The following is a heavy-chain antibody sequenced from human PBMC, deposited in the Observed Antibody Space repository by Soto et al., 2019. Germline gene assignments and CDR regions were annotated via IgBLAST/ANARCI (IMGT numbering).Heavy chain of an antibody. CDR1: GYTFTTYD. V-gene: IGHV1-8*01. Sequence: QAQLVQSGAEVRKPGASVKVSCKASGYTFTTYDISWVRQAPGQGLEWLGWMDPNSGSTGYAQNFQGRITMTRNISRNTAHMELSSLQSEDTAVYYCARERKFDFWRKGLDVWGQGTTVTVSS. J-gene: IGHJ6*02. D-gene: IGHD3-3*01. CDR2: MDPNSGST. CDR3: ARERKFDFWRKGLDV.